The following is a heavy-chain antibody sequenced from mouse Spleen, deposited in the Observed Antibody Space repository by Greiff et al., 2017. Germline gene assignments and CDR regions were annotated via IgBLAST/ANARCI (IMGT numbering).Heavy chain of an antibody. Sequence: EVQLVESGGGLVKPGGSLKLSCAASGFTFSSYAMSWVRQTPEKRLEWVATISSGGSYTYYPDSVKGRFTISRDNAKNTLYLQMSSLRSEDTAMYYCARRGWDEDWYFDVWGAGTTVTVSS. CDR1: GFTFSSYA. CDR3: ARRGWDEDWYFDV. J-gene: IGHJ1*01. CDR2: ISSGGSYT. D-gene: IGHD4-1*01. V-gene: IGHV5-9-3*01.